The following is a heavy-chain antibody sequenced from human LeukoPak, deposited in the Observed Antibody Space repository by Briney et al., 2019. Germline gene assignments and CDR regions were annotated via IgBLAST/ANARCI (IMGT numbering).Heavy chain of an antibody. CDR2: ISAYNGNT. Sequence: ASVKVSCKASGYTFTSYGISWVRQAPGQGLEWMGWISAYNGNTNYAQKLQGRVTMTTDTSTSTAYMELRSLRSDDTAVYYCARVPDPAYYYGSSGQDFDIWGQGTMVTVSS. CDR3: ARVPDPAYYYGSSGQDFDI. D-gene: IGHD3-22*01. CDR1: GYTFTSYG. J-gene: IGHJ3*02. V-gene: IGHV1-18*01.